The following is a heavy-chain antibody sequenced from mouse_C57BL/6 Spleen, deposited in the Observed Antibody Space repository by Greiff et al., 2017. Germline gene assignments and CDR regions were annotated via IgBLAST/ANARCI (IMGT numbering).Heavy chain of an antibody. CDR1: GYTFTSYW. CDR2: IYPSDSET. CDR3: ARSGYDGYFDV. J-gene: IGHJ1*03. D-gene: IGHD2-2*01. Sequence: VQLQQPGAELVRPGSSVKLSCKASGYTFTSYWMDWVKQRPGQGLEWIGNIYPSDSETHYNQKFKDKATLTVDKSSSTAYMQLSSLTSEDSAVYYCARSGYDGYFDVWGTGTTVTVSS. V-gene: IGHV1-61*01.